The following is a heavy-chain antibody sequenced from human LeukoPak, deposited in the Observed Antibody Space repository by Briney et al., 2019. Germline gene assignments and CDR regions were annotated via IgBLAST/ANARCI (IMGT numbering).Heavy chain of an antibody. Sequence: ASVKVSCKASGYTFTSYGISWVRQAPGQGLEWMGWISAYNGNTNYAQKLQGRVTMTTDTSTSTAYMELRSLRSDDTAVYYCARVSSITMVRNWFDPWGQGTLVTVSS. V-gene: IGHV1-18*01. CDR1: GYTFTSYG. J-gene: IGHJ5*02. CDR3: ARVSSITMVRNWFDP. CDR2: ISAYNGNT. D-gene: IGHD3-10*01.